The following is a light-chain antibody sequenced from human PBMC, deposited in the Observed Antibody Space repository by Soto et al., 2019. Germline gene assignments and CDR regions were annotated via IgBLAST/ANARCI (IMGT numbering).Light chain of an antibody. CDR3: SSYSSTSTAV. J-gene: IGLJ2*01. V-gene: IGLV2-14*01. Sequence: QSALTQPASVSGSPGQSITISCTGTNSYVGTYNYVSWFQQHPGKAPKLIIYEVSSRPSGVSNRFSASKSGNTASLTISGLQAEDEADYYCSSYSSTSTAVFGGGTKLTVL. CDR1: NSYVGTYNY. CDR2: EVS.